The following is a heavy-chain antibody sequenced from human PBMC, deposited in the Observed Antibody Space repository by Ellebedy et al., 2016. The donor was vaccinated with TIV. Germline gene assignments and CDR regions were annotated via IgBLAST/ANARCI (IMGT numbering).Heavy chain of an antibody. CDR3: ARLGDARWPQLRNEGSRGMDV. J-gene: IGHJ6*02. D-gene: IGHD5-24*01. V-gene: IGHV5-51*01. Sequence: GESLKISXKGSGYSFTSYWIGWVRQMPGKGLEWMGIIYPGDSDTRYSPSFQGQVTISADKSISTAYLQWSSLKASDTAMYYCARLGDARWPQLRNEGSRGMDVWGQGTTVTVSS. CDR2: IYPGDSDT. CDR1: GYSFTSYW.